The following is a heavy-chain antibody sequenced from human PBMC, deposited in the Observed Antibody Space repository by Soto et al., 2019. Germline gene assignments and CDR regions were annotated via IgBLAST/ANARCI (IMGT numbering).Heavy chain of an antibody. J-gene: IGHJ4*02. Sequence: QVQLVQSGAEVKKPGSSVKVSCKASGGTFSSYAISWVRQAPGQGLEWMGGIIHIFGTANYAQKFQGRVTITADESTSTAYMELSSLRSEDTAVYYCANYYDSSGYPGYFDYWGQGTLVTVSS. V-gene: IGHV1-69*01. CDR3: ANYYDSSGYPGYFDY. CDR2: IIHIFGTA. D-gene: IGHD3-22*01. CDR1: GGTFSSYA.